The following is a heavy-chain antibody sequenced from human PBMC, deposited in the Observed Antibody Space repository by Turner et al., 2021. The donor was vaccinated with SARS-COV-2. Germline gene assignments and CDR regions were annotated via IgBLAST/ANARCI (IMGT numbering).Heavy chain of an antibody. Sequence: LQLVESGGGVVQPGKSLRLSDAASGFTFSSYAMHCVRQATGKGLECVAVISYDGSNKYYADSVKGRFTIYRDNSKNTLYLQMNSLRAEDTAVSYCALPSGSYDVNGYFDYWGQGTLVTVYS. CDR3: ALPSGSYDVNGYFDY. J-gene: IGHJ4*02. V-gene: IGHV3-30-3*01. CDR1: GFTFSSYA. D-gene: IGHD1-26*01. CDR2: ISYDGSNK.